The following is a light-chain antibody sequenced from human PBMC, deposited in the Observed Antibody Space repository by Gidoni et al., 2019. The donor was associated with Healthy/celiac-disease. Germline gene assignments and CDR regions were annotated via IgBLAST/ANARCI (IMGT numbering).Light chain of an antibody. J-gene: IGKJ3*01. CDR2: WAS. CDR1: QSALYSSNNKNY. V-gene: IGKV4-1*01. CDR3: QQYYSTPPT. Sequence: DIVMTQSPVSLAVSLGERATINCKSSQSALYSSNNKNYLAWYQQKPVQPPKLLIYWASTREAGVPDRFSGSGSGTDFTLTISSLQAEDVAVYYCQQYYSTPPTFGPGTKVDIK.